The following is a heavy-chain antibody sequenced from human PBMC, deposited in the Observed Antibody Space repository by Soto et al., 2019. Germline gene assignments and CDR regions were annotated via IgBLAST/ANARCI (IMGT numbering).Heavy chain of an antibody. CDR3: ARDAKRYCSSTSCYVDY. Sequence: SVKVSCKASGYTFTSYGISWVRQAPGQGLEWMGWISAYNGNTNYAQKLQGRVTMTTDTSTSTACMELRSLRSDDTAVYYCARDAKRYCSSTSCYVDYWGQGTLVTVSS. V-gene: IGHV1-18*01. D-gene: IGHD2-2*01. CDR1: GYTFTSYG. J-gene: IGHJ4*02. CDR2: ISAYNGNT.